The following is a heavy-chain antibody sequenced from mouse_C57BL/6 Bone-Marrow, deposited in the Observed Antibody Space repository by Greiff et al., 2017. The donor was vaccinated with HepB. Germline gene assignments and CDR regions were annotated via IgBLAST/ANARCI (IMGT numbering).Heavy chain of an antibody. Sequence: VQLQQSGAELARPGASVKLSCTASGYTFTSYGISWVKQRTGQGREWIGEIYPRSGNTYYYEKFKGKATLTADKSSSTAYMKLRSLTSEESAVYVGARGYYSSSEWFAYWGQGTLVTVSA. D-gene: IGHD1-1*01. V-gene: IGHV1-81*01. CDR3: ARGYYSSSEWFAY. CDR2: IYPRSGNT. J-gene: IGHJ3*01. CDR1: GYTFTSYG.